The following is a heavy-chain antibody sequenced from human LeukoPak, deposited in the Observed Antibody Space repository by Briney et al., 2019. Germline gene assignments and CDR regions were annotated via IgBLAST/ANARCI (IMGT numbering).Heavy chain of an antibody. J-gene: IGHJ5*02. Sequence: GGSLRLSCVASGFTFSNYWMHWVRQPPGKGLVWVSRIYVDGRTTNYADSVKGRFTISRDNAKNTVYLEMSSLSVEDTATYYCIRDFRSADLWGQGTLVTVTS. CDR2: IYVDGRTT. V-gene: IGHV3-74*01. CDR3: IRDFRSADL. CDR1: GFTFSNYW.